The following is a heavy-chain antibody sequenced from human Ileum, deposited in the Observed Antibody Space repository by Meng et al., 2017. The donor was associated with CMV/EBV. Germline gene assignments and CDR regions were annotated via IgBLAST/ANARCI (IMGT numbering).Heavy chain of an antibody. V-gene: IGHV6-1*01. CDR3: ARIAWNVAAF. CDR1: GDSVSSSTAA. J-gene: IGHJ4*02. Sequence: SGDSVSSSTAAWNWIRQSPSRGLEWLGKTFYRSKWTNDYAVSVQGRITITPDISKNQFSLQLNSVTPDDTAVYYCARIAWNVAAFWGQGTLVTVSS. D-gene: IGHD1-1*01. CDR2: TFYRSKWTN.